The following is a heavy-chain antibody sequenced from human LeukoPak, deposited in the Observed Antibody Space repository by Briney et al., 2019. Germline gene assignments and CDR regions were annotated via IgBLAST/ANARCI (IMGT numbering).Heavy chain of an antibody. Sequence: GSLRLSCAASGFTFSNFYMSWVRQVPGKGLEWVGSIYYSGSTYYNPSLKSRVTISVDTSKNQFSLNLYSVTAADTAVFYCARSYYYDYRQIDYWGQGTLVTVSS. J-gene: IGHJ4*02. CDR3: ARSYYYDYRQIDY. D-gene: IGHD3-22*01. CDR1: GFTFSNFY. V-gene: IGHV4-59*05. CDR2: IYYSGST.